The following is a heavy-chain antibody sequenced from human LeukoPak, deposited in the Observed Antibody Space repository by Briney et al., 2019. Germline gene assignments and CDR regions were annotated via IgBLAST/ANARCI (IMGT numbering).Heavy chain of an antibody. Sequence: PSETLSLTCTVSGDSISPYYWSWTRQPPGKGLEWIGYIYYTGSGSTSNDPSLKSRVTISVDTSKNQFSLNLKSVTAADTAVYFCARHAVYAGSGWAFDYWGQGSLVTVFS. D-gene: IGHD6-19*01. CDR1: GDSISPYY. V-gene: IGHV4-59*08. CDR2: IYYTGSGST. CDR3: ARHAVYAGSGWAFDY. J-gene: IGHJ4*02.